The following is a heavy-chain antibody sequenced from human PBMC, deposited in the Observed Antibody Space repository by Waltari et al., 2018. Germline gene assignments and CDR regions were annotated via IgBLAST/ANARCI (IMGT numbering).Heavy chain of an antibody. CDR1: GFTFSSYS. D-gene: IGHD3-3*01. J-gene: IGHJ6*02. V-gene: IGHV3-21*01. CDR3: ARDRDYDFWSGYYYYYYYGMDV. CDR2: ISSSSSYI. Sequence: EVQLVESGGGLVKPGGSLRLSCAASGFTFSSYSMNWVRQAPGKWLEWVSSISSSSSYIYYADSVKGRFTISRDNAKNSLYLQMNSLRAEDTAVYYCARDRDYDFWSGYYYYYYYGMDVWGQGTTVTVSS.